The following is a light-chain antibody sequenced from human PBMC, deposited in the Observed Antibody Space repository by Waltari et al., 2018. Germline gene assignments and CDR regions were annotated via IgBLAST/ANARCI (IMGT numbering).Light chain of an antibody. J-gene: IGLJ1*01. CDR1: SDVGGYNY. CDR3: SSYTSSSTLEGYV. CDR2: EVS. V-gene: IGLV2-14*01. Sequence: SDVGGYNYVSWYQQHPGKAPKLMIYEVSNRPSGVSNRFSGSKSGNTASLTISGLQAEDEADYYCSSYTSSSTLEGYVFGTGTKVTVL.